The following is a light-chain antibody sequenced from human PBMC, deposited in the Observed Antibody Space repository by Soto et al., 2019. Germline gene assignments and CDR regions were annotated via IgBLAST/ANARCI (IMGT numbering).Light chain of an antibody. V-gene: IGKV1-39*01. CDR1: QSISNS. J-gene: IGKJ2*01. CDR3: RQSYSSNSFA. CDR2: DAS. Sequence: DIQMPQSPSSLSASVGDRVTITCRASQSISNSLHWYQQKPGKPPNLLIYDASNLQSGVPSRFSGSGSGTDFTLAISILQPEEFATYCCRQSYSSNSFAFGQGTKLE.